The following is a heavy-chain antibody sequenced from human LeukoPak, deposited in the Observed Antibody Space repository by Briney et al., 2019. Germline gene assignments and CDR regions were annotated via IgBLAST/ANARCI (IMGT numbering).Heavy chain of an antibody. D-gene: IGHD5-12*01. Sequence: ASVTVSCKASGGTFSSYVISWVRQAPGQGLEWMGRIIPILDIPTYAQKYQGRVTISAHRSTSTAYMELRNLRSEDTAVYFCARAGRGYSGYDFSGILDYFDYWGQGTLVTVSS. CDR1: GGTFSSYV. V-gene: IGHV1-69*04. CDR3: ARAGRGYSGYDFSGILDYFDY. CDR2: IIPILDIP. J-gene: IGHJ4*02.